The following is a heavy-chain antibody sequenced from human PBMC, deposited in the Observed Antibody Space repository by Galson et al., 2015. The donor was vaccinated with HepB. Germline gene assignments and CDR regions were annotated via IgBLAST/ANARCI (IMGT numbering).Heavy chain of an antibody. CDR3: ARTRSVPEGYFDI. CDR2: IDWNDEK. D-gene: IGHD6-19*01. CDR1: GFSLSTSGRC. Sequence: PALVTPTQTLTLTCTFSGFSLSTSGRCVSWIRQPPGKALEWLARIDWNDEKYYSTSLKTRLTISKDTSKNQVVLTMTNMDPVDTATYYCARTRSVPEGYFDIWGRGTLVTVSS. J-gene: IGHJ2*01. V-gene: IGHV2-70*11.